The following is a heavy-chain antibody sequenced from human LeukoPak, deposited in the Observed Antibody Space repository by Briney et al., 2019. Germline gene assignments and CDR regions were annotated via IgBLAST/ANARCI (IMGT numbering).Heavy chain of an antibody. D-gene: IGHD2-8*01. Sequence: GASMKVSCKASGYIFTNYGINWVRQAPGQGLEWMGWISTYSANTNYAQKLQGRVTMTTDTSTSTVYMELRSLRSDDTAVYYCARDHCTNGVCYIAYWGQGTLVTVSS. CDR2: ISTYSANT. V-gene: IGHV1-18*01. CDR3: ARDHCTNGVCYIAY. J-gene: IGHJ4*02. CDR1: GYIFTNYG.